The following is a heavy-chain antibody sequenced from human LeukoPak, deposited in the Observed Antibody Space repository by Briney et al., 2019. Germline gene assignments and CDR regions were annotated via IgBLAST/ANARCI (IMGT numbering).Heavy chain of an antibody. CDR3: ASPRVNYYDSSGYYGGGGYYFDY. V-gene: IGHV3-21*01. Sequence: PGGSLRLSCAASGFTFSCYSMNWVRQAPGKGLEWVSSISSSSSYIYYADSVKGRFTISRDNAKNSLYLQMNSLRAEDTAVYYCASPRVNYYDSSGYYGGGGYYFDYWGQGTLVTVSS. CDR2: ISSSSSYI. J-gene: IGHJ4*02. D-gene: IGHD3-22*01. CDR1: GFTFSCYS.